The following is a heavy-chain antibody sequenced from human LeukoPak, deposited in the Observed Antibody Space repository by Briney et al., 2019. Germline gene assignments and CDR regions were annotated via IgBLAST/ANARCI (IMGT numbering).Heavy chain of an antibody. CDR2: IKQDGSEK. D-gene: IGHD3-10*01. CDR3: AKAAGGYYYYMDV. Sequence: GGSLRLSCAASGFSFSSYWMSWVRQAPGKGLEWVANIKQDGSEKYYVDSVKGRFTISRDNAKNSLYLQMNSLRAEDMALYYCAKAAGGYYYYMDVWGKGTTVTVSS. J-gene: IGHJ6*03. CDR1: GFSFSSYW. V-gene: IGHV3-7*03.